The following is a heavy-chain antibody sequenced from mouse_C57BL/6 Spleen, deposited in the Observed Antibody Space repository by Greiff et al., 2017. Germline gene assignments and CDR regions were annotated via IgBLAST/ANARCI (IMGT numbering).Heavy chain of an antibody. CDR3: ASSSFLDY. J-gene: IGHJ2*01. CDR2: INPSTGGT. CDR1: GYSFTGYY. V-gene: IGHV1-42*01. Sequence: VQLQQSGPELVKPGASVKISCKASGYSFTGYYMNWVKQSPEKSLEWIGEINPSTGGTTYNQKFKAKATLTVDKSSSTAYMQLKSLTSEDSAVYYCASSSFLDYWGQGTTLTVSS. D-gene: IGHD1-1*01.